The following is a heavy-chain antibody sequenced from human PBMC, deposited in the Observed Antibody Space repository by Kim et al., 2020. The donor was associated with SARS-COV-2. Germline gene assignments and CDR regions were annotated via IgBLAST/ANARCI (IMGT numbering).Heavy chain of an antibody. CDR3: AKDIAGPDYGGNSGLGFYYYGMDV. V-gene: IGHV3-43*01. J-gene: IGHJ6*02. CDR1: GFTFDDYT. Sequence: GGSLRLSCAASGFTFDDYTMHWVRQAPGKGLEWVSLISWDGGSTYYADSVKGRFTISRDNSKNSLYLQMNSLRTEDTALYYCAKDIAGPDYGGNSGLGFYYYGMDVWGQGTTVTVSS. CDR2: ISWDGGST. D-gene: IGHD4-17*01.